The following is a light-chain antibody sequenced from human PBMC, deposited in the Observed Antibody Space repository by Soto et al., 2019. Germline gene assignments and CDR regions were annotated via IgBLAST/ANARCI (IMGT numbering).Light chain of an antibody. Sequence: DIRMTQSPSSLSASVGDRVTITCRASRDITDYLAWYQQKPGQVPKLLIYAASTLQSGVPSRFTASGSGTDVTLTITGLQPEDFATYYCQNYNSAPWTFGQGTKVEF. CDR1: RDITDY. CDR2: AAS. V-gene: IGKV1-27*01. J-gene: IGKJ1*01. CDR3: QNYNSAPWT.